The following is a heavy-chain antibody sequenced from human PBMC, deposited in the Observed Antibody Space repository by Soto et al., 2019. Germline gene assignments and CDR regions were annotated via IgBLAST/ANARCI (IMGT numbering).Heavy chain of an antibody. D-gene: IGHD2-2*01. Sequence: ASVKVSCKASGYTFTSYDINWVRQATGQGLEWMGWMNPNSGNTGYAQKFQGRVTMTRNTSISTAYMELSSLRSEDTAVYYCASICGSGGGSTSCYFAFDIWGQGTMVTVSS. J-gene: IGHJ3*02. CDR2: MNPNSGNT. CDR1: GYTFTSYD. V-gene: IGHV1-8*01. CDR3: ASICGSGGGSTSCYFAFDI.